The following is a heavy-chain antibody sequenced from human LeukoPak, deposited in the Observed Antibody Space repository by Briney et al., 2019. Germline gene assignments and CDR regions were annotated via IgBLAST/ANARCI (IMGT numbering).Heavy chain of an antibody. CDR2: MYSGGTS. V-gene: IGHV4-4*07. D-gene: IGHD1-14*01. Sequence: PSETLSLTCSVSGGSIGVYYWYWIRQPAGKGLEWIGRMYSGGTSHYNPSLTSRVTMSVDTSKNQFSLKLNSVTAAGTAVYYCARGTTNYYYYYMDVWGKGTTVTVSS. J-gene: IGHJ6*03. CDR3: ARGTTNYYYYYMDV. CDR1: GGSIGVYY.